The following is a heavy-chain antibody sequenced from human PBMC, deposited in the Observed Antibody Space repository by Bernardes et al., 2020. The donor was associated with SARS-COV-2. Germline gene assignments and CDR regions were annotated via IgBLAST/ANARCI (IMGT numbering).Heavy chain of an antibody. CDR2: ISYDGSNK. D-gene: IGHD1-26*01. CDR3: ARARGGAYYYGMDV. CDR1: GFTFSSYA. Sequence: GGSLRLSRAASGFTFSSYAMHWVRQAPGKGLEWVAVISYDGSNKYYADSVKGRFTISRDNSKNTLYLQMNSLRAEDTAVYYCARARGGAYYYGMDVWGQGTTVTVSS. J-gene: IGHJ6*02. V-gene: IGHV3-30*01.